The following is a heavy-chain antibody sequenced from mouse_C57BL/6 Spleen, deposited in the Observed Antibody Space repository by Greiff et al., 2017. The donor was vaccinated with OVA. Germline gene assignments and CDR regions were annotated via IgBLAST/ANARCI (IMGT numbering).Heavy chain of an antibody. D-gene: IGHD1-1*01. CDR1: GYTFTDYY. CDR2: INPNNGGT. V-gene: IGHV1-26*01. CDR3: ARCPYYYGSSYDAMDY. Sequence: EVQLQQSEPELVKPGASVKISCKASGYTFTDYYMNWVKQSHGKSLEWIGDINPNNGGTSYNQKFKGKATLTVDKSSSTAYMELRSLTSEDSAVYYCARCPYYYGSSYDAMDYWGQGTSVTVSS. J-gene: IGHJ4*01.